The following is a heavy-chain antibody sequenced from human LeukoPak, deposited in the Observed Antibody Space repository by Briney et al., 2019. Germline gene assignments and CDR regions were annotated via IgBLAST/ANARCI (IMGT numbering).Heavy chain of an antibody. CDR2: INHSGST. D-gene: IGHD6-13*01. CDR3: ARAERYSVNWFDP. Sequence: PSETLSLTCAIYGGSFSGYYWSWIRQPPGKGLEWIGEINHSGSTNYNPSLKSRVTISVDTSKNQFSLKLSSVTAADTAVYYCARAERYSVNWFDPWGQGTLVTVSS. J-gene: IGHJ5*02. V-gene: IGHV4-34*01. CDR1: GGSFSGYY.